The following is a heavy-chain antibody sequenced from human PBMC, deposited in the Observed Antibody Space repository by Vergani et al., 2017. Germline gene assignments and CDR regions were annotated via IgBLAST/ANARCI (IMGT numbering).Heavy chain of an antibody. CDR3: ARDQEWYSSSWYRSAFDI. V-gene: IGHV3-30*01. D-gene: IGHD6-13*01. J-gene: IGHJ3*02. CDR1: GFTFSSYA. Sequence: QVQLVESGGGVVQPGRSLRLSCAASGFTFSSYAMPWVRQAPGKGLEWVAVISYDGSNKYYADSVKGRFTISRDNSKNTLYLQMNSLRAEDTAVYYCARDQEWYSSSWYRSAFDIWGQGTMVTVSS. CDR2: ISYDGSNK.